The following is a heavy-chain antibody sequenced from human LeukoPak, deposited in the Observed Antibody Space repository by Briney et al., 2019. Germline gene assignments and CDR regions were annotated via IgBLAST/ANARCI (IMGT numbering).Heavy chain of an antibody. CDR3: ARDGKGRYDFRENDY. CDR2: ISAYNGYT. V-gene: IGHV1-18*01. J-gene: IGHJ4*02. Sequence: ASVKVSCKASGYTFSIYGITWVRQAPGQGLEWMGWISAYNGYTNYAQKFQGRVTITTDTSTNTAYMELRSLRSDDTAIYYCARDGKGRYDFRENDYWGQGTLVTVSS. D-gene: IGHD3-3*01. CDR1: GYTFSIYG.